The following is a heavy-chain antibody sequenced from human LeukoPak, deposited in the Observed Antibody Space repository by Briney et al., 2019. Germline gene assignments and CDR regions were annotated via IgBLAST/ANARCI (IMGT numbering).Heavy chain of an antibody. V-gene: IGHV1-18*04. J-gene: IGHJ5*02. CDR1: GYTFTSYT. CDR3: ARVRFSYISELNWFDP. CDR2: ISAYNGDT. D-gene: IGHD1-26*01. Sequence: ASVKVSCKASGYTFTSYTISWVRRAPGQGLEWMGWISAYNGDTNYAQKFQGRVTMTTDTSTTTAYVELRSLTSDDTAVYFCARVRFSYISELNWFDPWGQGTLVTVSS.